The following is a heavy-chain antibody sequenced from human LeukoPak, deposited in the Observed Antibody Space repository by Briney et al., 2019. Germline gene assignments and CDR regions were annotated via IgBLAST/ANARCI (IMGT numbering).Heavy chain of an antibody. D-gene: IGHD1-26*01. CDR3: ARGSGSTPDFDY. CDR1: GGSISSYY. Sequence: SETLSLTCTVSGGSISSYYWSWIRQPPGKGLEWIGYIYYSGSTNYNPSPKSRVTISVDTSKNQFSLKLSSVTAADTAVYYCARGSGSTPDFDYWGQGTLVTVSS. V-gene: IGHV4-59*12. CDR2: IYYSGST. J-gene: IGHJ4*02.